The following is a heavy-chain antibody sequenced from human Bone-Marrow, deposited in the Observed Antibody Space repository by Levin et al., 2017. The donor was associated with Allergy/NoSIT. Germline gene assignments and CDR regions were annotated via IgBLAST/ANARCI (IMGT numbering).Heavy chain of an antibody. CDR2: IYYSGST. CDR3: ARRDCSSTSCYEGDWFDP. V-gene: IGHV4-31*03. J-gene: IGHJ5*02. D-gene: IGHD2-2*01. CDR1: GGSISSGGYY. Sequence: SETLSLTCTVSGGSISSGGYYWSWIRQHPGKGLEWIGYIYYSGSTYYNPSLKSRVTISVDTSKNQFSLKLSSVTAADTAVYYCARRDCSSTSCYEGDWFDPWGQGTLVTVSS.